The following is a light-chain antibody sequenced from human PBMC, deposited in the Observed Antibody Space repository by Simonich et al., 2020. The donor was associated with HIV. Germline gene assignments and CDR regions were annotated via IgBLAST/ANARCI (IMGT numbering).Light chain of an antibody. Sequence: DIQMTQSPSSLSASVGDRVTITCQASQDISNYLNWYQQKPGKAPKLLIYAASSLQSGVPSRFSGSGSGTEFTLTISSLQPDDFATYYCQQYNSYWTFGQGTKVEIK. CDR2: AAS. V-gene: IGKV1-16*01. CDR1: QDISNY. J-gene: IGKJ1*01. CDR3: QQYNSYWT.